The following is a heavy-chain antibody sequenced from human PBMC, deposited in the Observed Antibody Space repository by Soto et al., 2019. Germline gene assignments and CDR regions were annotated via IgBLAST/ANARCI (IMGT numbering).Heavy chain of an antibody. CDR2: IYYSGST. J-gene: IGHJ5*02. CDR1: GGSISSYY. CDR3: ARAKGYSRYLFWFDP. V-gene: IGHV4-59*01. Sequence: SETLSLTCTVSGGSISSYYWSWIRQPPGKGLEWIGYIYYSGSTNYNPSLKSRVTISVDTSKNQFSLKLSSVTAADTAVYYCARAKGYSRYLFWFDPWGQGTLVTVSS. D-gene: IGHD6-13*01.